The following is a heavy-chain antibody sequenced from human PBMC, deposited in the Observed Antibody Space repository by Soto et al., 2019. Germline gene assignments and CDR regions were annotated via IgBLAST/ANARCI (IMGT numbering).Heavy chain of an antibody. CDR1: GFTFSSYA. CDR3: AKDGRDYGSGTCFDY. Sequence: EVQLLESGGGLVQPGGSLRLSCAASGFTFSSYAMSWVRQAPGKGLEWVSAISGSGGSTYYADSVKGRFTIPRDNSKNTRYLQMNSLRAEDTAVYYCAKDGRDYGSGTCFDYWGQGTLVTVSS. V-gene: IGHV3-23*01. D-gene: IGHD3-10*01. CDR2: ISGSGGST. J-gene: IGHJ4*02.